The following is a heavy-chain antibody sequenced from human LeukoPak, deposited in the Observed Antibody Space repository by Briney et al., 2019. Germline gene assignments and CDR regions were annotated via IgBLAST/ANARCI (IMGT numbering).Heavy chain of an antibody. V-gene: IGHV3-23*01. CDR1: GFTFSSYA. Sequence: GGSLRLSCAASGFTFSSYAMSWVRQAPGKGLEWVSAIGGDDVSTHYADSVKGRFSISRDNSKNTLYLQMNSLRADDTAVYYCAKDLWKADYWGQGTLVTVSS. CDR2: IGGDDVST. J-gene: IGHJ4*02. D-gene: IGHD3-3*01. CDR3: AKDLWKADY.